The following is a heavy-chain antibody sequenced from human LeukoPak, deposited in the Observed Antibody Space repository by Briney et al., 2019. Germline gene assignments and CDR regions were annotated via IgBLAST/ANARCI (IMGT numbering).Heavy chain of an antibody. D-gene: IGHD3-9*01. CDR3: ASDASTDWFDY. CDR1: GYTFTSYG. Sequence: GASVTISCKASGYTFTSYGISWVRQAPGQGLEWMGWISAYNGNTNYAQKLQGRVTMTTDTSTSTAYMELRSLRSDDTAVYYCASDASTDWFDYWGQGTLVTVSS. V-gene: IGHV1-18*01. CDR2: ISAYNGNT. J-gene: IGHJ4*02.